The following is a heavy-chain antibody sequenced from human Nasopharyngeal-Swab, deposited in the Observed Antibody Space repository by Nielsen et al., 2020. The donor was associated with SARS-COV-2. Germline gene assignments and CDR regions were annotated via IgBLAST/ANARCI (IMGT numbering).Heavy chain of an antibody. V-gene: IGHV1-3*01. CDR3: ARDRPITIFGVVIMNYGMDV. Sequence: SVKVSCKASGYTFTSYAMHWVRQAPGQRLEWMGWINAGNGNTKYSQKFQGRVTITRDTSASTAYMELSSLRSEDTAVYYCARDRPITIFGVVIMNYGMDVWGQGTTVTVSS. CDR1: GYTFTSYA. D-gene: IGHD3-3*01. J-gene: IGHJ6*02. CDR2: INAGNGNT.